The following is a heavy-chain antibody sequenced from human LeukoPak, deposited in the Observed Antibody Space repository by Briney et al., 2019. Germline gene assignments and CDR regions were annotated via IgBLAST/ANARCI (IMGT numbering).Heavy chain of an antibody. CDR3: ARVARIAARPGYFQH. D-gene: IGHD6-6*01. CDR1: GFTFSSYW. Sequence: PGGSLRLSCAASGFTFSSYWMSWVRQAPGKGLEWVANIKQDGSEKYYVDSVKGRFTISRDNAKNSLYLQMNSLRAEDTAVYYCARVARIAARPGYFQHWGQGTLVTVSS. J-gene: IGHJ1*01. V-gene: IGHV3-7*01. CDR2: IKQDGSEK.